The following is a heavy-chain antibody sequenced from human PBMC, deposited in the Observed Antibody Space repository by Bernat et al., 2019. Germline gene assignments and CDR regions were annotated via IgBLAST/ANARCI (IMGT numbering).Heavy chain of an antibody. CDR3: AKEGGQTLEYNFDY. D-gene: IGHD1-1*01. V-gene: IGHV3-23*01. CDR1: GFTFSSYA. J-gene: IGHJ4*02. Sequence: EVQLFESGGGLVQPGGSLRLSCAASGFTFSSYAMSWVRQAPGKGLEWVSGISGSGFSTYDAEFVKGRFTISRDKSKNMLYLQMNSLRAEDTAVYYCAKEGGQTLEYNFDYWGQGTLVTVSS. CDR2: ISGSGFST.